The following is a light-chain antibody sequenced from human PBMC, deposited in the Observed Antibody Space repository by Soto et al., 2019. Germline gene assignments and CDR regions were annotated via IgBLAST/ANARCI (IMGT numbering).Light chain of an antibody. V-gene: IGKV3-11*01. Sequence: EIVLTQSPATLSLSPGERATLSCRASQSVRRYLAWYQQKPGQAPRLLIYDASTRATGIPARFSGSGSETDFTLTITSLEPEDFAVYYCQQRNNWPTITFGQGTRLEIK. CDR3: QQRNNWPTIT. J-gene: IGKJ5*01. CDR2: DAS. CDR1: QSVRRY.